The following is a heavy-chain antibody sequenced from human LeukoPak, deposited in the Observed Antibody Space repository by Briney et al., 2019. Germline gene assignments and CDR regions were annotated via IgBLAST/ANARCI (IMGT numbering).Heavy chain of an antibody. CDR3: AKGVFGGVFRYGMDV. D-gene: IGHD3-16*01. J-gene: IGHJ6*02. CDR2: ISYDGSNK. CDR1: GFTFSSYG. V-gene: IGHV3-30*18. Sequence: HSGGSLRLSCAASGFTFSSYGMHWVRQAPGKGLEWVAVISYDGSNKYYADSVKGRFTISRDNSKNTLYLQMNSLRAEDTAVYYCAKGVFGGVFRYGMDVWGQGTTVTVPS.